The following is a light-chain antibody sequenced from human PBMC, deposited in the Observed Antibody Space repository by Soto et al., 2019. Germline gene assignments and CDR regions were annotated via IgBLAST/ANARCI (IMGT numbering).Light chain of an antibody. CDR2: ADN. Sequence: QPVLTQSPSASATPGQRITISCSGSSSNVGSNTVNWYQQVSGTAPKLLIYADNRRPSGVPDRFSGSKSGTSASLAISGLQSEDEAHYYCATWDDSLNGFWVFGGGTKLTVL. CDR3: ATWDDSLNGFWV. J-gene: IGLJ3*02. CDR1: SSNVGSNT. V-gene: IGLV1-44*01.